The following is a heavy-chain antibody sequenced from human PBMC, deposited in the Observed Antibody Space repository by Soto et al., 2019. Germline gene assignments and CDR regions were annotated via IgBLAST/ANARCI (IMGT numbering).Heavy chain of an antibody. CDR1: GFTFSSYW. Sequence: GGSLRLSCAASGFTFSSYWMHWVRQVPGKGLLWVSRIDEYGSTINYADSVKGRFTISRDSARNTLYLEMNSLRAEDTALYYCTRDIGGKGAYWGPGTLVTVSS. CDR2: IDEYGSTI. CDR3: TRDIGGKGAY. J-gene: IGHJ4*02. D-gene: IGHD3-10*01. V-gene: IGHV3-74*01.